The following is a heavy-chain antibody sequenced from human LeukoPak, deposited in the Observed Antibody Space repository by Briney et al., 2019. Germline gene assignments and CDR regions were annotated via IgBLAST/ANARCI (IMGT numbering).Heavy chain of an antibody. J-gene: IGHJ6*02. CDR3: AREGEHYVGVEYYYYGMDV. D-gene: IGHD1-26*01. CDR2: IYSGGST. CDR1: GFTVNNNY. Sequence: PGVSLRLSCAASGFTVNNNYMSWVRQAPGKGLEWVSVIYSGGSTYYADSVKGRFTISRDNSKNTVYLQMISLRAEDTAVYYCAREGEHYVGVEYYYYGMDVWGQGTTVTVSS. V-gene: IGHV3-66*01.